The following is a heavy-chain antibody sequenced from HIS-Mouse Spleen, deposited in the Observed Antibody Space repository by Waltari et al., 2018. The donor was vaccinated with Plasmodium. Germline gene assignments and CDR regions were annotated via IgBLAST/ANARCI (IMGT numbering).Heavy chain of an antibody. D-gene: IGHD6-13*01. V-gene: IGHV1-2*02. CDR2: INPNSGGT. CDR3: ARVLGYKAAAGTFVEYFQH. CDR1: GYTFTGYY. Sequence: QVQLVQSGAEVKKPGASVKVSCTASGYTFTGYYMHWVRQAPGQGLEWMGWINPNSGGTNYAQKFQGRVTMTRDTSISTAYMGLGRLRSDDTAVYYCARVLGYKAAAGTFVEYFQHWGQGTLVTVSS. J-gene: IGHJ1*01.